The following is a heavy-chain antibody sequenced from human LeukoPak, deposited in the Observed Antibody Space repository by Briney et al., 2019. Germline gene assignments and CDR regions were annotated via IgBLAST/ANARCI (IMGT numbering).Heavy chain of an antibody. D-gene: IGHD1-26*01. CDR1: GGTFSSYA. CDR2: IIPIFGTA. Sequence: SVKVSCKASGGTFSSYAIRWVRQAPGQGLEWMGGIIPIFGTANYAQKFQGRVTITADESTSTAYMELSSLRSEDTAVYYCARDRWEVKRRGDAFDIWGQGTMVTVSS. V-gene: IGHV1-69*13. J-gene: IGHJ3*02. CDR3: ARDRWEVKRRGDAFDI.